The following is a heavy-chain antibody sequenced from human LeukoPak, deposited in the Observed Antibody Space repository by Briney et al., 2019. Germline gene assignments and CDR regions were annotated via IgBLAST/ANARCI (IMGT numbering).Heavy chain of an antibody. CDR1: GFTFSSYA. CDR3: YSTLVVVAATAAFDI. Sequence: GGSLRLSCAASGFTFSSYAMSWVRQAPGKGLECVSAISGSGGSTYYADSVKGRFTISRDNSKNTLYLQMNSLRAEDTAVYYCYSTLVVVAATAAFDIWGQGTMVTVSS. V-gene: IGHV3-23*01. D-gene: IGHD2-15*01. CDR2: ISGSGGST. J-gene: IGHJ3*02.